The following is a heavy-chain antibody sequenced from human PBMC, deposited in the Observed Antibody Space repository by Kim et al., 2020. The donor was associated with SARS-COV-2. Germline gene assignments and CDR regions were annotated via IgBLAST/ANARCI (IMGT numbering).Heavy chain of an antibody. CDR2: IYTSGST. D-gene: IGHD5-12*01. CDR3: ARGRDGYDYPDFHY. J-gene: IGHJ4*02. V-gene: IGHV4-61*02. Sequence: SETLSLTCSVSGASISSGNYYWSWIRQPAGKGLEWIGRIYTSGSTNYSPSLKSRVTISVDTSKNQLSLKLNSVTAADTAVYYCARGRDGYDYPDFHYWGQGTLVTVSS. CDR1: GASISSGNYY.